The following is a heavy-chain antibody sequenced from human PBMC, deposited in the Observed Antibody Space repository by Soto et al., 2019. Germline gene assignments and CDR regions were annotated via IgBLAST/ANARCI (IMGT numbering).Heavy chain of an antibody. V-gene: IGHV1-2*02. J-gene: IGHJ4*02. CDR2: INPNSGGT. CDR1: GYTFTGYY. Sequence: ASVKVSCKASGYTFTGYYMHWVRQAPGQGLEWMGWINPNSGGTNYAQKFQGRVTMTRDTSISTAYMELSRLRSDDTAVYYCAREMQWLVLYYFDYCGQGPLVTVSS. CDR3: AREMQWLVLYYFDY. D-gene: IGHD6-19*01.